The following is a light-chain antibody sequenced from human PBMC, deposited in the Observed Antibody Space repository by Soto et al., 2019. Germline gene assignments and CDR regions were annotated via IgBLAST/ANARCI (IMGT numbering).Light chain of an antibody. CDR1: SSDVGDYNY. V-gene: IGLV2-14*01. J-gene: IGLJ1*01. CDR2: EVS. CDR3: TSYTSKSSLYV. Sequence: QSVLTQPASVSGSPGQSVTISCTGTSSDVGDYNYVCWYQQHPGRAPKLLIFEVSNRPSGVSDRFSGSKSGNTASLIISGLQAEDEATYYCTSYTSKSSLYVFGKGTKVTVL.